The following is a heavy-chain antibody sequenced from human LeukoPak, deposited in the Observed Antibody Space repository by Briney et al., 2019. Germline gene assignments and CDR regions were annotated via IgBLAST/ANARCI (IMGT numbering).Heavy chain of an antibody. V-gene: IGHV3-23*01. CDR3: AKERGPRPVVPAAWGY. Sequence: GSLRHSCAASGFTFSSYAMSWVRQAPGKGLEWVSAISGSGGSTYYADSVKGRFTISRDNSKNTLYLQMNSLRAEDTAVYYCAKERGPRPVVPAAWGYWGQGTLVTVSS. J-gene: IGHJ4*02. CDR1: GFTFSSYA. D-gene: IGHD2-2*01. CDR2: ISGSGGST.